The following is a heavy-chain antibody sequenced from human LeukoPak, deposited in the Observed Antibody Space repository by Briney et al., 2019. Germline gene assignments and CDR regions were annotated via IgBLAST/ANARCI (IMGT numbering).Heavy chain of an antibody. CDR3: ARYNNYYDS. V-gene: IGHV3-64*01. J-gene: IGHJ5*01. CDR2: ISINGGRT. Sequence: GGSLRPSCVASGFTFSSYAMHWVRQAPGKGLEYVSGISINGGRTYYANSVKGRFTISRDNSKNTLYLQMGSLRPEDMAVYYCARYNNYYDSWGQGTLVTVSS. CDR1: GFTFSSYA.